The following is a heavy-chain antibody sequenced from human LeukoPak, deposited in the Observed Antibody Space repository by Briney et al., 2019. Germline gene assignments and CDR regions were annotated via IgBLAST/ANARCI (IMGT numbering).Heavy chain of an antibody. Sequence: GGTLRLSCAGSEFTFRSYSMHWVRQAPGKGLEWVSSISGSSSDIYYADSVKGRFTISRDNSKNSLYLQMKSLRAEDTALYYCARRGYHDYSGFDYWGQGTLVTVSS. V-gene: IGHV3-21*01. D-gene: IGHD1-26*01. CDR3: ARRGYHDYSGFDY. CDR2: ISGSSSDI. J-gene: IGHJ4*02. CDR1: EFTFRSYS.